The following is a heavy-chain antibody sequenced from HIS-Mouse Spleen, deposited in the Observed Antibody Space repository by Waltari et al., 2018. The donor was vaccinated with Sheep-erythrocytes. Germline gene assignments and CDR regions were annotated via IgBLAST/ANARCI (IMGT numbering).Heavy chain of an antibody. D-gene: IGHD1-26*01. J-gene: IGHJ3*02. V-gene: IGHV3-23*01. CDR2: ISGSGGST. Sequence: EVQLLESGGGLVQPGGSLRLSCAASGFTFSSYAMSWVRQAPGKGVGWVSAISGSGGSTYYADSGKGRFTISRDNSKNTLYLQMNSLRAEDTAVYYCALGTGVGSAFDIWGQGTMVTVSS. CDR1: GFTFSSYA. CDR3: ALGTGVGSAFDI.